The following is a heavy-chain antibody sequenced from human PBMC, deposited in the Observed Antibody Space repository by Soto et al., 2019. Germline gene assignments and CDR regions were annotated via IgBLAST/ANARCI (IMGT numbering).Heavy chain of an antibody. CDR2: INHSGST. D-gene: IGHD6-6*01. V-gene: IGHV4-34*01. Sequence: QVQLQQCGAGLLKPSETLSLTCAVYGGSFSGYYWSWIRQPPGEGLDWIGEINHSGSTNYNPSLKSRVTMSVDTSKNQFSLKLSSVTAADTAVYYCAATPSQGGYYYYYGMDVWGQGTTVTVSS. CDR3: AATPSQGGYYYYYGMDV. CDR1: GGSFSGYY. J-gene: IGHJ6*02.